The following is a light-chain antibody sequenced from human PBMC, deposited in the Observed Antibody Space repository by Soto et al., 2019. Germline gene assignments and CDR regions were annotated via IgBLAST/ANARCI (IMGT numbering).Light chain of an antibody. J-gene: IGKJ4*01. V-gene: IGKV1-12*01. CDR3: QQAYTLPLT. CDR2: AAS. Sequence: DVQMTQSPSSVSASVGDRVTITCRASQSIISWLAGYQQKSGEAPKLLIYAASSLQSGVPSRFSGSGYGTDFNLTISSLQPEDFATYFCQQAYTLPLTFGGGTKVDIK. CDR1: QSIISW.